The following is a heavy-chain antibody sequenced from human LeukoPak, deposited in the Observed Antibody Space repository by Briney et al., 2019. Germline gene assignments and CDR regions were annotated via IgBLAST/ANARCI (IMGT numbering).Heavy chain of an antibody. CDR1: GFTFSSYA. Sequence: TGGSLRLSCAASGFTFSSYAMHWVRQAPGKGLEWVAVISYDGSNKYYADSVKGRFTISRDNSKNTLYLQMDSLRAEDTAVYYCAKFERKGPGAFDMWGQGTMVTVSS. D-gene: IGHD2-2*01. V-gene: IGHV3-30*04. CDR3: AKFERKGPGAFDM. J-gene: IGHJ3*02. CDR2: ISYDGSNK.